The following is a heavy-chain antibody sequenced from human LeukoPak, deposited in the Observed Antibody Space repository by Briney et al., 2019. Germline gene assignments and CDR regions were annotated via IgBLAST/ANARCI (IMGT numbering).Heavy chain of an antibody. CDR1: GGSISSSSYY. J-gene: IGHJ5*02. D-gene: IGHD3-10*01. V-gene: IGHV4-39*01. CDR3: ASFYYYGSGSYSLYNWFDP. CDR2: IYYSGST. Sequence: SETPSLTCTVSGGSISSSSYYWGWIRQPPGKGLEWIGSIYYSGSTYYNPSLKSRVTISVDTSKNQFSLKLSSVTAADTAVYYCASFYYYGSGSYSLYNWFDPWGQGTLVTVSS.